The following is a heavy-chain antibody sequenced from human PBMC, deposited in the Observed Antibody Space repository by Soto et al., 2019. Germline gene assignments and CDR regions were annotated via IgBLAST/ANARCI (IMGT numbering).Heavy chain of an antibody. J-gene: IGHJ4*02. V-gene: IGHV1-69*12. CDR1: GGTFSSYA. CDR2: IIPIFGTA. CDR3: ARDVIAAAGTAG. D-gene: IGHD6-13*01. Sequence: QVQLVQSGAEVKKPGSSVKVSCKASGGTFSSYAISWVRQAPGQGLEWMGGIIPIFGTANYAQKFQGRVTITADDSKGTDYMQLSSLRSEDTAVYYCARDVIAAAGTAGWGQGALVTVSS.